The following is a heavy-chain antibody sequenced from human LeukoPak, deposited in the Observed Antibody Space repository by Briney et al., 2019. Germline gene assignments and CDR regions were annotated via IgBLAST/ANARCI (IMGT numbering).Heavy chain of an antibody. Sequence: SETLSLTCTVSGGSISSYYWSWIRQPAGKGLEWIGRIYTSGSTNYNPSLKSRVTMSVDTSKNQFSLKLSSVTAADTAVYYCARNRPFAGIVVYNWFDPWGQGTLVTVSS. J-gene: IGHJ5*02. CDR2: IYTSGST. D-gene: IGHD2-2*01. CDR3: ARNRPFAGIVVYNWFDP. CDR1: GGSISSYY. V-gene: IGHV4-4*07.